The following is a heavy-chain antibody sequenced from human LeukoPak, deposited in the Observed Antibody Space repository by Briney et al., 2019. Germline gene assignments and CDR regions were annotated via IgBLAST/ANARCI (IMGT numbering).Heavy chain of an antibody. CDR2: ISSSGSTI. V-gene: IGHV3-48*03. Sequence: GGSLRLSCAASGFTFSSYEMNWVRQAPGKGLEWVSYISSSGSTIYYADSVKGRFTISRDNAKNSLYLQMNSLRAEDTAVYYCASSPYYDYVWGSYRYSLGFDYWGQGTLSPSPQ. D-gene: IGHD3-16*02. CDR1: GFTFSSYE. CDR3: ASSPYYDYVWGSYRYSLGFDY. J-gene: IGHJ4*02.